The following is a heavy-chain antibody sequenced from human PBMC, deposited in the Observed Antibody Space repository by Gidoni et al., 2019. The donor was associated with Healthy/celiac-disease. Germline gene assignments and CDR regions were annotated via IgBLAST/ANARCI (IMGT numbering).Heavy chain of an antibody. CDR2: IYYSGST. V-gene: IGHV4-59*01. CDR1: GGSISSYY. Sequence: QVQLQESGPGLVKPSETLSLTCTVSGGSISSYYWSWIRQPPGKGLEWIGYIYYSGSTNYNPSLKSRVTISVDTSKNQFSLKLSSVTAADTAVYYCARDKSWIDGYNTEWAFDIWGQGTMVTVSS. CDR3: ARDKSWIDGYNTEWAFDI. J-gene: IGHJ3*02. D-gene: IGHD3-3*01.